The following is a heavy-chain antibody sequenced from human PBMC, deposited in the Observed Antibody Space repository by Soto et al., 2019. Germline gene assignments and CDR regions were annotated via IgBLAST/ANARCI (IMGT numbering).Heavy chain of an antibody. CDR1: GFTFSSYG. Sequence: GSLRLSCAGSGFTFSSYGMQWVRQAPGKGLEWVAVIWYDGSRKFYADSVKGRFTISRDNSKNTLFLQMDSLRADDTAVYYCARDQLDSLKPRGTRYFDCWGQGTLVTVSS. V-gene: IGHV3-33*01. D-gene: IGHD3-3*01. CDR2: IWYDGSRK. J-gene: IGHJ4*02. CDR3: ARDQLDSLKPRGTRYFDC.